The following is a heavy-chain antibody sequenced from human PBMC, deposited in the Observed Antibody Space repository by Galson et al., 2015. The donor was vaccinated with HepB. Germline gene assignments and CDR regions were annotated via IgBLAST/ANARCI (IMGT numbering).Heavy chain of an antibody. CDR1: GFSFTRYA. Sequence: SLRLSCAASGFSFTRYAMTWVRQAPGKGLEWVSGISDSGTSTFYADSLRGRFTISRDNSKNTLFLQMNSLRVEDTAIYYCATSVRDWGSTFWYLSVWGRGTLVTVSS. J-gene: IGHJ2*01. V-gene: IGHV3-23*01. D-gene: IGHD7-27*01. CDR3: ATSVRDWGSTFWYLSV. CDR2: ISDSGTST.